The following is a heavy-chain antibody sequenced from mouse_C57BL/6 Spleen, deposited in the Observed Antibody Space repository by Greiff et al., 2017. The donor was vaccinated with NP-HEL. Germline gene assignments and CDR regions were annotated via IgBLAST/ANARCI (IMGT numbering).Heavy chain of an antibody. V-gene: IGHV1-78*01. CDR2: IYPRDGST. CDR3: ARDTTVVAYYYAMDY. J-gene: IGHJ4*01. D-gene: IGHD1-1*01. Sequence: QVQLQQSDAELVKPGASVKISCKVSGYTFTDHTIHWMKQRPEQGLEWIGYIYPRDGSTKYNEKFKGKATLTADKSSSTACMQLNSLTSEDSAVYFCARDTTVVAYYYAMDYWGQGTSVTVSS. CDR1: GYTFTDHT.